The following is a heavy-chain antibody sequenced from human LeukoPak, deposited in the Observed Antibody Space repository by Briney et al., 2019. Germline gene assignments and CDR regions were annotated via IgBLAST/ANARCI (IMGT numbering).Heavy chain of an antibody. CDR2: INPSGGST. V-gene: IGHV1-46*01. D-gene: IGHD3-16*02. J-gene: IGHJ6*02. Sequence: ASVKVSCKASGYTFTSHYVHWVRQAPGQGLEWMGIINPSGGSTSYAQKFQGRVTMTRDTSTSTVYMELSSLRSEDTAVYYCARRDLLSSYYYGMDVWGQGTTVTVSS. CDR3: ARRDLLSSYYYGMDV. CDR1: GYTFTSHY.